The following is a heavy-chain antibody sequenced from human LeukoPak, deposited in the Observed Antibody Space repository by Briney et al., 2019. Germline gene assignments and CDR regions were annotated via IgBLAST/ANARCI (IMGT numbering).Heavy chain of an antibody. V-gene: IGHV3-20*04. Sequence: GGSLRLSCAASGFTFDDYGMSWVRQAPGKGLEWVSGINWNGGSTGFADSVKGRFTISRDNGKNSLFLQMNSLRAEDTALYFCAAESITIFGVVITWGQGTLVTVSS. CDR1: GFTFDDYG. D-gene: IGHD3-3*01. CDR3: AAESITIFGVVIT. CDR2: INWNGGST. J-gene: IGHJ5*02.